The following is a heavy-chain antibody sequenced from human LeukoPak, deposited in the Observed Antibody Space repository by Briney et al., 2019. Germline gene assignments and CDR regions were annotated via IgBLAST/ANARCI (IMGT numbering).Heavy chain of an antibody. J-gene: IGHJ4*02. CDR2: LTGNGGSA. CDR1: GFTFSTYA. V-gene: IGHV3-23*01. CDR3: ARDSGSYLQPTDY. D-gene: IGHD1-26*01. Sequence: GGSLRLSCAASGFTFSTYAMTWVRQAPGKGLEWVSSLTGNGGSAYYADSVKGRFTISRDNSKNTLYLQMNSLRAEDTAVYHCARDSGSYLQPTDYWGQGTQVTVSS.